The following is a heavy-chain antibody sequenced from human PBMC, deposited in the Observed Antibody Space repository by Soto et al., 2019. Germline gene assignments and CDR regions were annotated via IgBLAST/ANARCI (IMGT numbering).Heavy chain of an antibody. Sequence: ASVKVSCKASGYTFTSYGISWVRQAPGQGLEWMGWISAYNGNTNYAQKFQERVTITRDMSTSTAYMELSSLRSEDTAVYYCARARTYDYIWGSYRFDYWGQGTLVTVSS. J-gene: IGHJ4*02. CDR3: ARARTYDYIWGSYRFDY. CDR2: ISAYNGNT. D-gene: IGHD3-16*02. CDR1: GYTFTSYG. V-gene: IGHV1-18*01.